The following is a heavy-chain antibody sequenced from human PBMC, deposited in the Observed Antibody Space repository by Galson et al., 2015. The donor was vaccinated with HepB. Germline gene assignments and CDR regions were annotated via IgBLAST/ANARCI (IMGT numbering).Heavy chain of an antibody. CDR2: ISYAGSNK. CDR3: AKDSGTGTADY. Sequence: SLRLSCAASGFTFSSYGMHWVRQAPGRGLEWVAVISYAGSNKYYADSVKGRFTISRDNSKNTLYLQMNRLRAEDTAVYYCAKDSGTGTADYWGQGTLVTVSS. D-gene: IGHD1-1*01. CDR1: GFTFSSYG. V-gene: IGHV3-30*18. J-gene: IGHJ4*02.